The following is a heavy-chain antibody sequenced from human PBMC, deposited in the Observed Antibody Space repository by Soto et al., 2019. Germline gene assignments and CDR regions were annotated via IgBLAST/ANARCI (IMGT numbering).Heavy chain of an antibody. CDR1: GYTFTSYY. CDR3: ARARTGDFDY. D-gene: IGHD7-27*01. V-gene: IGHV1-46*01. CDR2: INPSAGST. Sequence: QVQLVQSGAEVKKPGASVKASCKASGYTFTSYYMHWVRQAPGQGLEWMGIINPSAGSTNYAQKFQGRITRTRGGSASAVCVELSSLRSEDTALYYCARARTGDFDYWGQGTLVTVSS. J-gene: IGHJ4*02.